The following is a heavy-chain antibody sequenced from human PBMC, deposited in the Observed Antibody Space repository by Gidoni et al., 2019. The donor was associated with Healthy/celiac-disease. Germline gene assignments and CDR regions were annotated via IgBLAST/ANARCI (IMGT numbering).Heavy chain of an antibody. CDR1: GFTFSVYA. J-gene: IGHJ4*02. CDR3: AKEEGVGAKIGPYFDY. V-gene: IGHV3-23*01. CDR2: ISGSGGST. D-gene: IGHD1-26*01. Sequence: EVQLLESGGGLVQPGGSLRLSCAASGFTFSVYAMSWVRQAPGKGLEWVSAISGSGGSTYYADSVKGRFTISRDNSKNTLYLQMNSLRAEDTAVYYCAKEEGVGAKIGPYFDYWGQGTLVTVSS.